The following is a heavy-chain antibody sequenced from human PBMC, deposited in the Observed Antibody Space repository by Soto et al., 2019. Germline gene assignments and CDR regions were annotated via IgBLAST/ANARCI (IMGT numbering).Heavy chain of an antibody. CDR2: SSYNGGT. CDR3: ARHRIEVVWRGFDF. Sequence: SETLSLTCTVSTDSSSFTNSYWGWIRQPPGKGPQWIGSSSYNGGTFYNPSLKGRVVISFDTSKKQSSLQVTSVTAADTAVYFCARHRIEVVWRGFDFWGQGSPVTVSS. CDR1: TDSSSFTNSY. V-gene: IGHV4-39*01. D-gene: IGHD3-10*01. J-gene: IGHJ4*02.